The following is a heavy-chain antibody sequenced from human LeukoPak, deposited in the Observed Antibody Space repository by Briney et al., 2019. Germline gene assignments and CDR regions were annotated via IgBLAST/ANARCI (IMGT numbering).Heavy chain of an antibody. CDR1: GFTFSSYW. CDR2: IKYDGIEK. CDR3: ARDTGALVTHFDY. Sequence: GGSLRLSCAASGFTFSSYWMSWVRQAPGKGLEWVANIKYDGIEKYHVDSVKGRFTISRDNAKNSLYLQMNSLRAEDTAIYYCARDTGALVTHFDYWGQGTLVTVSS. D-gene: IGHD5-18*01. J-gene: IGHJ4*02. V-gene: IGHV3-7*03.